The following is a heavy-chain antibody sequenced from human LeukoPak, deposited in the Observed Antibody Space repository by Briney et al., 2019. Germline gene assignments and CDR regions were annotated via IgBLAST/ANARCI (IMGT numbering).Heavy chain of an antibody. CDR1: GFTFSTYE. CDR3: ASTTRGGTYYYYMDV. J-gene: IGHJ6*03. Sequence: GGSLRLSCAASGFTFSTYEINWVRQAPGKGLEWLSHISTSGSSIHYADSVKGRFTISRDNAKNSLYLQMNSLRAEDTAVYYCASTTRGGTYYYYMDVWGKGTTVTISS. CDR2: ISTSGSSI. V-gene: IGHV3-48*03. D-gene: IGHD1-1*01.